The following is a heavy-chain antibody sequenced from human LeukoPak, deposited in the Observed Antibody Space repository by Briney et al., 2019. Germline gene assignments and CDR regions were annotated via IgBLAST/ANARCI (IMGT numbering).Heavy chain of an antibody. D-gene: IGHD3-10*01. CDR2: IHYSETT. CDR1: GGSISTVNYF. CDR3: AKHYMGSSYNHALDC. J-gene: IGHJ4*02. V-gene: IGHV4-39*01. Sequence: SETLSLTCTVSGGSISTVNYFWGWIRQPPGRGLEWIGRIHYSETTYYNPSLKSRVTISVDTSQNQFSLNLSSVTAADTALYYCAKHYMGSSYNHALDCGGQGTLVTVSS.